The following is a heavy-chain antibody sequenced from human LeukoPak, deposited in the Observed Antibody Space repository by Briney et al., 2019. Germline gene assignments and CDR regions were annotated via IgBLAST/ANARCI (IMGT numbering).Heavy chain of an antibody. CDR3: AGFSSGYNY. Sequence: PGGSLRLSCAASGFTFSSYEMNWVRQAPGKGLEWVSYISNSGSTIYYADSVKGRFTISRDNAKNSLYLQMNSLRAEDTAVYYCAGFSSGYNYWGQGTLVTVSS. D-gene: IGHD3-22*01. V-gene: IGHV3-48*03. CDR2: ISNSGSTI. CDR1: GFTFSSYE. J-gene: IGHJ4*02.